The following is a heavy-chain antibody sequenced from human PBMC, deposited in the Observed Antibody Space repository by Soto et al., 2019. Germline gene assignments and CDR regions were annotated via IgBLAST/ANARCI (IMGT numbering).Heavy chain of an antibody. J-gene: IGHJ6*02. CDR3: ASLQCYDFWSRSVPMDV. CDR2: IYYTGST. D-gene: IGHD3-3*01. Sequence: QVQLQESCPGLVKPSETLSLTCTVSGGSVSSGSHQWSWIRQSPGKGLEWIGYIYYTGSTNYNPSLMSGGTISVGTTTNRCSLKLTSVTAADSALYFCASLQCYDFWSRSVPMDVWGQGTTVTVSS. CDR1: GGSVSSGSHQ. V-gene: IGHV4-61*01.